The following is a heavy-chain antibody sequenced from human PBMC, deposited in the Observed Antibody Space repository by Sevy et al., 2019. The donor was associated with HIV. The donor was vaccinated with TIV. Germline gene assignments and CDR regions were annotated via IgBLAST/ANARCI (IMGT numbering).Heavy chain of an antibody. Sequence: GGSLRLSCSASGFTFSTYAMSWVRQAPGKGLEWVSTVYASGTSTSYADFVKGRFIISRDNRKNTVYLQMNSLRAEDTAIYYCAKGHANLNLEFDCWGQGTLVTVSS. CDR1: GFTFSTYA. V-gene: IGHV3-23*01. CDR3: AKGHANLNLEFDC. CDR2: VYASGTST. D-gene: IGHD1-1*01. J-gene: IGHJ4*02.